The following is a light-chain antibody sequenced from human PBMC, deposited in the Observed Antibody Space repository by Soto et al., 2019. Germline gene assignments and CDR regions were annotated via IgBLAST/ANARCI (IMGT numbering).Light chain of an antibody. Sequence: QSALTQPASASGTPGQRVSICCSGSNSNIGTNSVHWYQQLPGMAPQPLIYKNNQRPSGVPDRFAGSKSGTSASLAISGLRSEDEAHYFCASWDDGLSAVVFGGGTQLTVL. CDR2: KNN. V-gene: IGLV1-47*01. CDR1: NSNIGTNS. J-gene: IGLJ3*02. CDR3: ASWDDGLSAVV.